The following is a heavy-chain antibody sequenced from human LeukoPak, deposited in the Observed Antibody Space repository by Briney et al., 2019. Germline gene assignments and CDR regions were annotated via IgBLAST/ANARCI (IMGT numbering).Heavy chain of an antibody. CDR2: INQDGSEK. V-gene: IGHV3-7*01. CDR1: GFTVSNYW. Sequence: SGRSLRLSCAASGFTVSNYWMNWVRRAPGKGLEWVANINQDGSEKHYVDSVKGRFTISRDNAKNSLYLQMNSLRAEDTAVYYCARDGGLRYFDWLGDAFDIWGQGTMVTVSS. J-gene: IGHJ3*02. D-gene: IGHD3-9*01. CDR3: ARDGGLRYFDWLGDAFDI.